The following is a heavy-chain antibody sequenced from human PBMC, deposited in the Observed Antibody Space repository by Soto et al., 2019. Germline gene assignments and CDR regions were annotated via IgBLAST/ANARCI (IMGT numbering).Heavy chain of an antibody. CDR3: ARDFTPGIAAAGEPYGENFRFQH. D-gene: IGHD6-13*01. Sequence: ASVKVSCKASGYTFTSYAMHWVRQAPGQGLEWMGIINPSGGSTSYAQKFQGRVTMTRDTSTSTVYMELSSLRSDDTAVYYCARDFTPGIAAAGEPYGENFRFQHWGQGTQVTVSS. J-gene: IGHJ1*01. CDR1: GYTFTSYA. V-gene: IGHV1-46*01. CDR2: INPSGGST.